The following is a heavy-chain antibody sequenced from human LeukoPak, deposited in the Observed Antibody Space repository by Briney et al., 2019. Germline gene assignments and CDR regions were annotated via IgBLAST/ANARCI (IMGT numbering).Heavy chain of an antibody. CDR3: ANFDILTGYYIDFDY. Sequence: GGSLRLSCAASGFTFSRNSMNWVRQAPGKGLEWVSYISGSSRTKYYADSVKGRFTISRDNSKNTLYLQMNSLRAEDTAVYYCANFDILTGYYIDFDYWGQGTLVTVSS. V-gene: IGHV3-48*01. CDR2: ISGSSRTK. CDR1: GFTFSRNS. D-gene: IGHD3-9*01. J-gene: IGHJ4*02.